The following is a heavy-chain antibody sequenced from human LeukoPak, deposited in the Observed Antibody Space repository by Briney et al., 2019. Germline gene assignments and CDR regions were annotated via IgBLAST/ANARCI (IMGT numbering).Heavy chain of an antibody. Sequence: PSETLSLTCTVSGGSISSYYWSWIRQPPGKGLEWIGYIYYSGSTNYNPSLKSRVTISVDTSKNQFSLKLSFVTAADTAVYYCARVPRIATNYYGMDVWGQGTTVTVSS. V-gene: IGHV4-59*01. CDR1: GGSISSYY. CDR3: ARVPRIATNYYGMDV. CDR2: IYYSGST. J-gene: IGHJ6*02. D-gene: IGHD6-13*01.